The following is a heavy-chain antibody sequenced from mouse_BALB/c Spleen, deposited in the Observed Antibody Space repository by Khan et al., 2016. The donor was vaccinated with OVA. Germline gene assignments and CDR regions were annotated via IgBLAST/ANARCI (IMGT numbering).Heavy chain of an antibody. CDR2: IDPKTGVT. Sequence: QVQLKESGAELVRPGASVTLSCKASGYTFPDYELHWVKQTPVHGLEWIGVIDPKTGVTAYNQKFKGKATLTADKSSSTAYMELRSLTSEDSSVYYWTRSTFAYWGQGTLVTVSA. V-gene: IGHV1-15*01. CDR1: GYTFPDYE. J-gene: IGHJ3*01. CDR3: TRSTFAY.